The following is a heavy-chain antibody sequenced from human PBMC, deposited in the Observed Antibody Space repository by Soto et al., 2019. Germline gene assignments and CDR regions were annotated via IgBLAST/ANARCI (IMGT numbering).Heavy chain of an antibody. CDR2: IKSKTDGGTT. CDR1: GFTFSNAW. V-gene: IGHV3-15*01. D-gene: IGHD3-3*01. J-gene: IGHJ6*03. Sequence: GGSLRLSCAASGFTFSNAWMSWVRQAPGKGLEWVGRIKSKTDGGTTDYAAPVKGRFTISRDDSKNTLYLQMNSLKTEDTAVYYCTTSLIFGVVIMDYYYMEVWGKGTTVTVSS. CDR3: TTSLIFGVVIMDYYYMEV.